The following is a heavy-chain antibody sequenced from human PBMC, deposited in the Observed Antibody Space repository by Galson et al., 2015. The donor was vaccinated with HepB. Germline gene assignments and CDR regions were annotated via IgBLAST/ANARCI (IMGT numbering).Heavy chain of an antibody. Sequence: SETLSLTCTVSGGSISSYYWSWIRQPPGKGLEWIGYIYYSGSTNYNPSLKSRVTISVDTSKNQFSLKLSSVTAADTAVYYCASSGFYHYDSSGWEADAFDIWGQGTMVTVSS. V-gene: IGHV4-59*01. D-gene: IGHD3-22*01. CDR3: ASSGFYHYDSSGWEADAFDI. J-gene: IGHJ3*02. CDR1: GGSISSYY. CDR2: IYYSGST.